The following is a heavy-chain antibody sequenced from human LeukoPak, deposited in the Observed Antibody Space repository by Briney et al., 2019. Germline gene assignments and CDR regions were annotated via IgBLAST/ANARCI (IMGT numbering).Heavy chain of an antibody. CDR2: ISAYNGNT. J-gene: IGHJ6*02. V-gene: IGHV1-18*01. CDR3: ARVRGFVVVPAATLPYYYYGMDV. D-gene: IGHD2-2*01. Sequence: EASVKVSCKASGYTFTSYGISWVRQAPGQGLEWMGWISAYNGNTNYAQKLQGRVTMTTDTSTSTAYMELRSLRSDDTAVYYCARVRGFVVVPAATLPYYYYGMDVWGQGTTVTVSS. CDR1: GYTFTSYG.